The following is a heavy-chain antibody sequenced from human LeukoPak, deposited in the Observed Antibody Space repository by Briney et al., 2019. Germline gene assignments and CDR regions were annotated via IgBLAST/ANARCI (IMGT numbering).Heavy chain of an antibody. CDR2: IYYSGST. CDR3: ARLPGFVGATSPAGAFDI. J-gene: IGHJ3*02. V-gene: IGHV4-39*01. CDR1: GGSISSSSYY. D-gene: IGHD1-26*01. Sequence: SETLSLTCTVSGGSISSSSYYWGWIRQPPGKGLEWIGSIYYSGSTYYNPSLKSRVTISVDTSKNQFSLKLSSVTAADTAVYYCARLPGFVGATSPAGAFDIWGQGTMVTVSS.